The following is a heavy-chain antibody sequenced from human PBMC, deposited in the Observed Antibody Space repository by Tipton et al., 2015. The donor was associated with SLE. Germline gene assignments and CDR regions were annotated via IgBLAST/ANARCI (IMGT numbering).Heavy chain of an antibody. CDR3: ARGDLYWYFDL. J-gene: IGHJ2*01. CDR1: GGTLRGYY. V-gene: IGHV4-34*01. CDR2: INHNGST. Sequence: LRLSCAVYGGTLRGYYWGLIRPPPGKGAEGIGEINHNGSTHYNPSLKSRVTIPVDTSKNQFSLKLSSVTAADTAVYYCARGDLYWYFDLWGRGTLVTVSS.